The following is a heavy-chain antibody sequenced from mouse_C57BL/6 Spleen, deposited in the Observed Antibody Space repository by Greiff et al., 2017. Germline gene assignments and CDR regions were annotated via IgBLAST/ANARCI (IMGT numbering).Heavy chain of an antibody. CDR1: GYAFSSSW. J-gene: IGHJ4*01. V-gene: IGHV1-82*01. D-gene: IGHD2-1*01. CDR2: IYPGDGDT. CDR3: ARSGHLLYYAMDY. Sequence: VQLQQSGPELVKPGASVKISCKASGYAFSSSWMNWVKQRPGKGLEWIGRIYPGDGDTNYNGKFKGKATLTADKSSSTAYMQLSSLTSEDSAVYFCARSGHLLYYAMDYWGQGTSVTVSS.